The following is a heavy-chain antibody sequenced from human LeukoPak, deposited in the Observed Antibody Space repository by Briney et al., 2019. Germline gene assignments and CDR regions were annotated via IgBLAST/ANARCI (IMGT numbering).Heavy chain of an antibody. J-gene: IGHJ5*02. CDR1: GFTFSSYG. CDR3: AASTSLIGWFDP. V-gene: IGHV3-30*02. Sequence: PGGSLRLSCAASGFTFSSYGMHWVRQAPGKGLEWVAFIRYDGSNKYYADSVKGRFTISRDNSKNTLYLQMNSLRSEDTAVYYCAASTSLIGWFDPWGQGTLVTVSS. D-gene: IGHD2-2*01. CDR2: IRYDGSNK.